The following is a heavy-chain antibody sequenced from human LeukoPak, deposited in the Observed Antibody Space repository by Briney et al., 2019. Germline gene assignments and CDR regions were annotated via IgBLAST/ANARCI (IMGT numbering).Heavy chain of an antibody. J-gene: IGHJ4*02. D-gene: IGHD3-22*01. V-gene: IGHV1-69*04. CDR3: ARASYYYDSSGYYLDY. CDR2: IIPIFGIA. CDR1: GGTFSSYA. Sequence: GASVKVSCKASGGTFSSYAISWVRQAPGQGLEWMGRIIPIFGIANYAQKFQGRVTTTADKSTSTAYMELSSLRSEDTAVYYCARASYYYDSSGYYLDYWGQGTLVTVSS.